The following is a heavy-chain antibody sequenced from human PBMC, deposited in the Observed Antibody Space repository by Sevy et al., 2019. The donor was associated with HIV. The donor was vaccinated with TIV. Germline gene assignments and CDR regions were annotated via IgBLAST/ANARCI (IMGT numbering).Heavy chain of an antibody. V-gene: IGHV3-30-3*01. CDR2: ISYDGSNK. J-gene: IGHJ1*01. CDR1: GFTFSSYA. CDR3: ARTPTYYYDSSGPSYFQN. Sequence: GGSLRLSCAASGFTFSSYAMHWVRQAPGKGLEWVAVISYDGSNKYYADSVKGRFTISRDNSKNTLYLQMNSLRAEDTAVYYCARTPTYYYDSSGPSYFQNWGQGTLVTVSS. D-gene: IGHD3-22*01.